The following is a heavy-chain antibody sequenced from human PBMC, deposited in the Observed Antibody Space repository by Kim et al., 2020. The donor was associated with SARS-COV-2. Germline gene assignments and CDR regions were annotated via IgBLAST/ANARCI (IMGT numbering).Heavy chain of an antibody. CDR3: ARGAAKYSSGWPFDY. V-gene: IGHV6-1*01. J-gene: IGHJ4*02. D-gene: IGHD6-19*01. Sequence: VSVKSRITITPDTSKNQFSLQLNSVTPEDTAVYYCARGAAKYSSGWPFDYWGQGTLVTVSS.